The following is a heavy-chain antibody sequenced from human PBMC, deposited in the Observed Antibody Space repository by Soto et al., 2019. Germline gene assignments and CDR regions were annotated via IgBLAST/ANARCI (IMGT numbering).Heavy chain of an antibody. CDR2: ISGYNGKT. J-gene: IGHJ6*02. D-gene: IGHD2-21*02. CDR3: AREGDVPYYYSGMDI. V-gene: IGHV1-18*01. Sequence: QGQLVQSGGEVKKPGASVKVSCKASGYTFSSYGISWVRQAPGQGLEWMGWISGYNGKTNYAQKVQDRVTMTTDTPRSPVYTELRSLRSDDTAVYYCAREGDVPYYYSGMDIWGQGTSVTVPS. CDR1: GYTFSSYG.